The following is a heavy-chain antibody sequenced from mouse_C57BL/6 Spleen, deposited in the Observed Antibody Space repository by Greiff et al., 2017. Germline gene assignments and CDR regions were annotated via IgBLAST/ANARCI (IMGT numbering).Heavy chain of an antibody. D-gene: IGHD1-1*01. V-gene: IGHV14-1*01. Sequence: VQLQQSGAELVRPGASVKLSCTASGFNIKDYYMHWVKQRPEQGLEWIGRIDPEDGDTEYAPKFQGKATMTADTSSNTAYLQLSSLTSEDTAVYYCTTGGYYGSSYDYFDYWGQGTTLTVSS. CDR1: GFNIKDYY. CDR3: TTGGYYGSSYDYFDY. CDR2: IDPEDGDT. J-gene: IGHJ2*01.